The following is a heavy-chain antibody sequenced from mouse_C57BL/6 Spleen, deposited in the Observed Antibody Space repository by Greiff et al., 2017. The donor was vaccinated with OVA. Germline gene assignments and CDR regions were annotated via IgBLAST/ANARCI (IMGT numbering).Heavy chain of an antibody. CDR2: ISSGSSTF. CDR1: GFTFSDYG. Sequence: EVKLMESGGGLVKPGGSLKLSCAASGFTFSDYGMHWVRQAPEKGLEWVAYISSGSSTFSYADTVKGRFTISRDNAKNTLFQEITSLRSENTAMYYCARSNPMDYWGQGTSVTVSS. V-gene: IGHV5-17*01. CDR3: ARSNPMDY. D-gene: IGHD6-1*01. J-gene: IGHJ4*01.